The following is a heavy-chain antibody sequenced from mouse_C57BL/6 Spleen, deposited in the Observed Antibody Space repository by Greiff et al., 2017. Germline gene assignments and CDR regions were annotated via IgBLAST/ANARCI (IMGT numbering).Heavy chain of an antibody. CDR1: GFTFSDFY. J-gene: IGHJ2*01. D-gene: IGHD4-1*02. CDR3: ARDAQLGGFDY. CDR2: SRNKANDYTT. Sequence: EVKLVESGGGLVQSGRSLRLSCATSGFTFSDFYMEWVRQAPGKGLEWIAASRNKANDYTTEYSASVKGRFIVSRDTSQSILYLQMNALRAEDTAIYYCARDAQLGGFDYWGQGTTLTVSS. V-gene: IGHV7-1*01.